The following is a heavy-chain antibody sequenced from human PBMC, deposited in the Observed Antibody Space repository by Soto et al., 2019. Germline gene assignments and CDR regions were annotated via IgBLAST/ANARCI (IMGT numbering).Heavy chain of an antibody. D-gene: IGHD2-21*02. Sequence: GGSLRLSCAASGFTFSSYWMSWVRQAPGKGLEWVANIKQDGSEKYYVDSVKGRFTISRDNAKNSLYLQMNSLRAEDTAVYYCARETTAIPLWFDPWGQGTLVTVSS. CDR2: IKQDGSEK. V-gene: IGHV3-7*01. CDR3: ARETTAIPLWFDP. CDR1: GFTFSSYW. J-gene: IGHJ5*02.